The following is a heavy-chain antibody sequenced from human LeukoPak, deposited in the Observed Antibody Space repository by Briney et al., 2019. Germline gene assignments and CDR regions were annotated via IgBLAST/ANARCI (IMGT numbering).Heavy chain of an antibody. J-gene: IGHJ4*02. CDR2: ISSSGSTT. CDR3: ARVAHLTGDPYDY. V-gene: IGHV3-11*01. D-gene: IGHD7-27*01. CDR1: GFTFSDFY. Sequence: GGSLRLSCAASGFTFSDFYMSWIRQAPGKGLEWVSYISSSGSTTYYADSVKGRFTSSRDNAKNSLYLQMNSLRAEDTAVYYCARVAHLTGDPYDYWGPGTLVTVS.